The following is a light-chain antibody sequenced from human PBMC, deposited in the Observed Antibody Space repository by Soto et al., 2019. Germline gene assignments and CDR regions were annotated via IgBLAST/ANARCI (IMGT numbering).Light chain of an antibody. Sequence: QSALTQPASVSGSPGQSITISWTGTSSDVGSYNLVSWYQQHPGKAPKLMIYEGSKRPSGVSNRFSGSKSGNTASLTISGLQAEDEADYYCSSYTSSSTLYVFGTGTQLTAL. V-gene: IGLV2-14*02. CDR1: SSDVGSYNL. J-gene: IGLJ1*01. CDR2: EGS. CDR3: SSYTSSSTLYV.